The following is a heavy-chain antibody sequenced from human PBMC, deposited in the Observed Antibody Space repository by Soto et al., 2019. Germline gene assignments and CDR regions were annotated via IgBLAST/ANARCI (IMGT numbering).Heavy chain of an antibody. D-gene: IGHD2-2*01. Sequence: ASVKVSCKASGYSFTNNDVSWVRQATGQGLEWMGWMNPGSGDTGYAQKFQGRVTMTRDTSISTAYMELSRLRSDDTAVYYCARGPYCSSTSCYRRNYYGMDVWGQGTTVTVSS. V-gene: IGHV1-8*01. CDR1: GYSFTNND. CDR2: MNPGSGDT. CDR3: ARGPYCSSTSCYRRNYYGMDV. J-gene: IGHJ6*02.